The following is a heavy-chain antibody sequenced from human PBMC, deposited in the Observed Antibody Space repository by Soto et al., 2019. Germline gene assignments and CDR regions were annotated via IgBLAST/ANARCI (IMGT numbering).Heavy chain of an antibody. J-gene: IGHJ5*02. CDR2: IYYSGST. V-gene: IGHV4-61*03. CDR3: AREQRSIVSPWFDP. CDR1: GGSVNSGSYY. D-gene: IGHD2-15*01. Sequence: QVQLQESGPGLVKPSETLSLTCTVSGGSVNSGSYYWSWIRQPPGKGLEWIGNIYYSGSTIYNPSPKSRVTISVDTSKSHFSLKLTSVTAADTAVYYCAREQRSIVSPWFDPWGQGTLVTVSS.